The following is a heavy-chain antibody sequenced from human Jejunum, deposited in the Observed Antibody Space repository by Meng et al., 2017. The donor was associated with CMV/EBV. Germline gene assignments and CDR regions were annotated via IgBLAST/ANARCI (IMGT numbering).Heavy chain of an antibody. D-gene: IGHD3-22*01. CDR2: INHSRGT. CDR1: GGSFSGYY. V-gene: IGHV4-34*01. J-gene: IGHJ4*02. CDR3: ARGNYDSSGYYLDY. Sequence: VQLQRWGAGLLKPSETLSLTCAVYGGSFSGYYWSWIRQPPGKGLEWIGEINHSRGTKYNPSLKSRVTISADTSKNQFSLKLTSVTAADTAVYYCARGNYDSSGYYLDYWGQGTLVTVSS.